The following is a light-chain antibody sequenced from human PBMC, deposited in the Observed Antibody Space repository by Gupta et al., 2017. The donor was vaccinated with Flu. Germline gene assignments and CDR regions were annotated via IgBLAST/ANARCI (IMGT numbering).Light chain of an antibody. CDR2: AAS. CDR1: QSISSY. J-gene: IGKJ3*01. CDR3: QQTDSNFYIT. V-gene: IGKV1-39*01. Sequence: DIQMTQSPSSLSASVGDRVTITCRASQSISSYLNWYQQKPGKAPKLLIYAASSWQSGVPSRFSGSGYGKDLTLTISSRQQEDFASYYCQQTDSNFYITFGHGTKVDIK.